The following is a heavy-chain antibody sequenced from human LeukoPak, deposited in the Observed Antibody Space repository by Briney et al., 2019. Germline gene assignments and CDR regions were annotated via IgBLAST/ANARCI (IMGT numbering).Heavy chain of an antibody. CDR2: IYPGDSDT. V-gene: IGHV5-51*01. Sequence: PGESLKIPCKGSGYSFTSYWIGWVRQMPGKGLEWMGIIYPGDSDTRYSPSFQGQVTISADKSISTAYLQWSSLKASDTAMYYCARPETVAGKNDAFDIWGQGTMVTVSS. D-gene: IGHD6-19*01. CDR1: GYSFTSYW. J-gene: IGHJ3*02. CDR3: ARPETVAGKNDAFDI.